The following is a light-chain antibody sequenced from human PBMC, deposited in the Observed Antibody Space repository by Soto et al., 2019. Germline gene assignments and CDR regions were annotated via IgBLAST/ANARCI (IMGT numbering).Light chain of an antibody. CDR1: QGISNY. Sequence: DIQMTQSPTSLSAFVGDRVTITCQASQGISNYLAWYQQKPGKVPELLIYAASTLQSGVPFRFSGSRSGTDFTLTISSLQPEDVATYYCQKYYSAPWTFGQGTKVDIK. CDR2: AAS. J-gene: IGKJ1*01. CDR3: QKYYSAPWT. V-gene: IGKV1-27*01.